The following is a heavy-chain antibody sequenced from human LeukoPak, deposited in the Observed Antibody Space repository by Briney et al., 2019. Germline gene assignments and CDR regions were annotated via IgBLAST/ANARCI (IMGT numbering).Heavy chain of an antibody. CDR3: AREIGCGSGSGWFDP. D-gene: IGHD3-10*01. V-gene: IGHV3-74*01. J-gene: IGHJ5*02. CDR1: GFRLRSYW. Sequence: GGSLRLSCVVSGFRLRSYWMHWVRQGPGKGLVWVAGINSDGSRTIYADSVKGRITISRDNAKNTLYLQMSSLRVDDTAVYYCAREIGCGSGSGWFDPWGQGTLVTVSS. CDR2: INSDGSRT.